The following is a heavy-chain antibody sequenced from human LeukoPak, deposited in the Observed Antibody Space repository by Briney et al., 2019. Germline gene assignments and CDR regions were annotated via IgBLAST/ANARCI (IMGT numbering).Heavy chain of an antibody. Sequence: GGSLRLSCAASGFTFSSYAMHWVRQAPGKGLEYVSATSSNGGSTYYANSVKGRFTISRDNSKNTLYLQMGSLRAEDMAVYYCARVSGYDYRYFDYWGQGTLVTVSS. CDR1: GFTFSSYA. J-gene: IGHJ4*02. CDR2: TSSNGGST. CDR3: ARVSGYDYRYFDY. D-gene: IGHD5-12*01. V-gene: IGHV3-64*01.